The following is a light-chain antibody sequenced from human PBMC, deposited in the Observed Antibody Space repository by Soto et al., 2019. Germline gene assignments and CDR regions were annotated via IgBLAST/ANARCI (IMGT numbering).Light chain of an antibody. CDR1: QSISRY. CDR2: AAS. Sequence: DIPMTQSPSSLSASVGDRVTITCRASQSISRYLNWYQQKPGKAPNLLIYAASRLQSGVPSRFSGSGSGTDFTLTISSLQPEDFVTYYCQQSYITPPGTFGPGTKVDIK. V-gene: IGKV1-39*01. CDR3: QQSYITPPGT. J-gene: IGKJ3*01.